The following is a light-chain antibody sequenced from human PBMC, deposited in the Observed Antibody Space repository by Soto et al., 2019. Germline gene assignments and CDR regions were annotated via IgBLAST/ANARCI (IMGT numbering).Light chain of an antibody. CDR2: XVS. CDR1: SSDVGSYNL. J-gene: IGLJ3*02. CDR3: CSYAGSSRV. V-gene: IGLV2-23*02. Sequence: QSALXQPASXSGSPGQSXTISXXGTSSDVGSYNLVSWYQQHPGKAPXXMXXXVSKRPSGVSNRFSGSKSGNTASLTISGLQAEDEADYYCCSYAGSSRVFGGGTKLTVL.